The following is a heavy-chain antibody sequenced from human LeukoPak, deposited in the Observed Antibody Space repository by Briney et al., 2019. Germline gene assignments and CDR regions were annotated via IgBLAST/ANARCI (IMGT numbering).Heavy chain of an antibody. CDR3: AREGPPLRGIVGATI. Sequence: SETLSLTCSVSSYSISSGDYWGWIRQPPGKGLEWIGVNYDSGRTQYNPSLKSRVAISVDPSKNQVSLKLSSVTAADAAVYFCAREGPPLRGIVGATIWGQGTMVTVSS. CDR1: SYSISSGDY. J-gene: IGHJ3*02. CDR2: NYDSGRT. D-gene: IGHD1-26*01. V-gene: IGHV4-38-2*02.